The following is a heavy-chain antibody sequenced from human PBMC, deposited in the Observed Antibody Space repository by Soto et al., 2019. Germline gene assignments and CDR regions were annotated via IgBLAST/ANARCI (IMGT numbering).Heavy chain of an antibody. Sequence: SETLSLTCTVSGGSISSYYWSWIRQPPGKGLEWIGYIYYSGSTNYNPSLKSRVTISVDTSKNQFSLKLSSVTAADTAVYYCARVGYYDSSGYYYFSFDYWGQGTLVTVSS. V-gene: IGHV4-59*01. D-gene: IGHD3-22*01. J-gene: IGHJ4*02. CDR1: GGSISSYY. CDR2: IYYSGST. CDR3: ARVGYYDSSGYYYFSFDY.